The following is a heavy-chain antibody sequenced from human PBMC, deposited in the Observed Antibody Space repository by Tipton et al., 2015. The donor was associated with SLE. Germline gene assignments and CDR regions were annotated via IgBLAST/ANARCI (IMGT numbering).Heavy chain of an antibody. D-gene: IGHD4-23*01. CDR1: GFTLSNYN. V-gene: IGHV3-21*04. J-gene: IGHJ4*02. CDR3: AKAAHGGNPLDY. Sequence: SLRLSCVASGFTLSNYNINWVRQAPGKGLEWVSSISSSSTYIYYADSVKGRFTISRDNAKNSLYLQMNSLRAEDTALYFCAKAAHGGNPLDYWGQGTLVTVSS. CDR2: ISSSSTYI.